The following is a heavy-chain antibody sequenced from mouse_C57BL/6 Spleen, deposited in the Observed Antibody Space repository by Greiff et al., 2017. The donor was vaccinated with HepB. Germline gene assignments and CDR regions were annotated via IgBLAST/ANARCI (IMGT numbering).Heavy chain of an antibody. J-gene: IGHJ1*03. CDR1: GYTFTDYY. CDR2: INPNNGGT. CDR3: IYGSFLDV. V-gene: IGHV1-26*01. Sequence: EVQLQQSGPELVKPGASVKISCKASGYTFTDYYMNWVKQSHGKSLEWIGDINPNNGGTSYNQKFKGKATLTVDKSSSTAYMELRSLTSEDSAVYYCIYGSFLDVWGTGTTVTVSS. D-gene: IGHD1-1*01.